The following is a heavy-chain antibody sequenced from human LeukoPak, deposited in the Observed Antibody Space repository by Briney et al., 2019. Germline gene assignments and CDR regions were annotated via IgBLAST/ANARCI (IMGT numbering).Heavy chain of an antibody. CDR3: ARAVPAAIRKVTNWFDP. V-gene: IGHV1-8*01. Sequence: ASVKVSCKASGYTFTSYDINWVRQATGQGLEWMGWMNPNSGNTGYAQKFRGRVTMTRNTSISTAYMELSSLRSEDTAVYYCARAVPAAIRKVTNWFDPWGQGTLVTVSS. D-gene: IGHD2-2*01. CDR2: MNPNSGNT. CDR1: GYTFTSYD. J-gene: IGHJ5*02.